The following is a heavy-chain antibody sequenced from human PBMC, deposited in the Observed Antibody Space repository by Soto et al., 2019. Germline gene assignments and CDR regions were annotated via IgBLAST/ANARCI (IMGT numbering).Heavy chain of an antibody. D-gene: IGHD1-26*01. CDR1: GXTFSSXA. V-gene: IGHV3-30*03. J-gene: IGHJ6*02. Sequence: PGGSLRLSCAAXGXTFSSXAXHWVRQAPGKGLEWVALISYDGYSKWYADAVKGRFTISRDNSNNTLFLEMNSLRGDDTAVYFCAAIREVDVWGQGTTVTVSS. CDR3: AAIREVDV. CDR2: ISYDGYSK.